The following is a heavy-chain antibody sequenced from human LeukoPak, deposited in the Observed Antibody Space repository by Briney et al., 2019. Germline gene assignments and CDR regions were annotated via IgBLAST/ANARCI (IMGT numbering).Heavy chain of an antibody. CDR1: GYSFTSHY. CDR3: ARVRYRLAETYIDY. V-gene: IGHV1-46*01. D-gene: IGHD3-16*01. J-gene: IGHJ4*02. CDR2: INPRGTAT. Sequence: ASVKVSCKASGYSFTSHYMHWVRQAPGQGLEWMGLINPRGTATRYAESFQGRLTLTRDLSTSTDYMELSSLRSDDTAVYYCARVRYRLAETYIDYWGQGTLVTVSS.